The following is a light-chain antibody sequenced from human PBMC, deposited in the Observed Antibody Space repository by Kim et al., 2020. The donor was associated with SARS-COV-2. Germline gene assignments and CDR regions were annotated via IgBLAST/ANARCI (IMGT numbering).Light chain of an antibody. V-gene: IGKV1-16*02. CDR3: QQYDNYPIT. CDR1: QDIGNH. CDR2: GAS. Sequence: DIQMTQFPSSLSASVGDRVTITCRASQDIGNHLAWFQQKPGKAPRSLVFGASNLQSGVPSKFSGSGSGTDFTLTISSLQPEDFATYYYQQYDNYPITFGQGTRLEIK. J-gene: IGKJ5*01.